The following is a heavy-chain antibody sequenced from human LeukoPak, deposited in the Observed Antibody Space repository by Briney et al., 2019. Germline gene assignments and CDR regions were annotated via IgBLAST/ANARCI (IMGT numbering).Heavy chain of an antibody. Sequence: GGSLRLSCAASGFTFSSYAMSWVRQAPGKGLEWVSVIYSGGSTYYADSVKGRFTISRDNSKNTLYPQMNSLRAEDTAVYYCARDGTVEHAFDIWGQGTMVTVSS. V-gene: IGHV3-53*01. CDR1: GFTFSSYA. J-gene: IGHJ3*02. CDR2: IYSGGST. D-gene: IGHD1-1*01. CDR3: ARDGTVEHAFDI.